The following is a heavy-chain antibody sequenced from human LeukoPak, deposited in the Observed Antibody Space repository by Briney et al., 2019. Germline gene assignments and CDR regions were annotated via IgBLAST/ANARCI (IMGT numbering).Heavy chain of an antibody. CDR2: IYSGGST. D-gene: IGHD2-21*02. J-gene: IGHJ3*02. Sequence: PGGSLRLSCAASGFTVSSNYMSWVRQAPGKGLEWVSVIYSGGSTYYADSVKGRFTISRDNSKNTLYLQMNSLRAEDTAVYYCARHHCGGDCYPYDAFDIWGQGTMVTVSS. CDR1: GFTVSSNY. CDR3: ARHHCGGDCYPYDAFDI. V-gene: IGHV3-53*01.